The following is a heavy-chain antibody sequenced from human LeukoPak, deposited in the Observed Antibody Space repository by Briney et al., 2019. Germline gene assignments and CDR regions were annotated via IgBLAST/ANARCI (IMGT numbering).Heavy chain of an antibody. V-gene: IGHV1-2*06. CDR2: INPNSGGT. J-gene: IGHJ4*02. CDR3: ARGTARRYSSSWPTHDY. Sequence: PGASVKVSCKASGGTFSSYAISWVRQAPGQGLEWMGRINPNSGGTNYAQKFQGRVTMTRDTSISTAYMELSRLRSDDTAVYYCARGTARRYSSSWPTHDYWGQGTLVTVSS. CDR1: GGTFSSYA. D-gene: IGHD6-13*01.